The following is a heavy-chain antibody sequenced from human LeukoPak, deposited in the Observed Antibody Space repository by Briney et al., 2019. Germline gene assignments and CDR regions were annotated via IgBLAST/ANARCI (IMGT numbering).Heavy chain of an antibody. CDR2: IKQDGSEK. V-gene: IGHV3-7*04. J-gene: IGHJ4*02. D-gene: IGHD3-10*01. CDR1: GFTFSSYW. Sequence: GGSLRLSCAASGFTFSSYWMSWVRQAPGKGLEWVANIKQDGSEKYYVDSVKGRFTISRDNAKNSLYLQMNSLRAEDTAVYYCASDREYYYGSGSSDYWGQGTLVTVSS. CDR3: ASDREYYYGSGSSDY.